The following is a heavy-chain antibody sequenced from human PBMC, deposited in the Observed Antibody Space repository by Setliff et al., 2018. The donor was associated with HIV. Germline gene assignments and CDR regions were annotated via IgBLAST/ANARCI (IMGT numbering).Heavy chain of an antibody. V-gene: IGHV1-2*02. CDR2: INPNSGGT. J-gene: IGHJ6*03. D-gene: IGHD3-3*01. CDR3: ARGGTIFGVVISNYYYMDV. CDR1: GYTFTGYY. Sequence: SVKVSCKASGYTFTGYYMHWVRQAPGQGLEWMGWINPNSGGTNYAQKFQGRVTMTRDTSISTAYMELSRLRSDDTAVYYCARGGTIFGVVISNYYYMDVWGKGTTVTVSS.